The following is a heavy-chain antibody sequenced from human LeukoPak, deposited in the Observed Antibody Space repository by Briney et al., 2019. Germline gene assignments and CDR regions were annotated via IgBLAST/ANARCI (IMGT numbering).Heavy chain of an antibody. CDR3: ARHLAAAAGTGRYFDY. V-gene: IGHV4-34*01. J-gene: IGHJ4*02. D-gene: IGHD6-13*01. CDR2: INHSGST. Sequence: SETLSLTCAVYGGSFSGYYWSWIRQPPGKGLEWIGEINHSGSTNYNPSLKSRVTISVDTSKNQFSLKLSSVTAADTAVYYCARHLAAAAGTGRYFDYWGQGTLVTVSS. CDR1: GGSFSGYY.